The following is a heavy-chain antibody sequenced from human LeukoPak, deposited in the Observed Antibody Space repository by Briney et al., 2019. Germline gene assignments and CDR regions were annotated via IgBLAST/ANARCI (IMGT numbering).Heavy chain of an antibody. Sequence: ASVKVSCKASGYTFTGYYMHWVRQAPGQGLEWMGWINPNSGGTNYAQKFQGWVTMTRDTSISTAYMELSRLRSDDTAVYYCAREMVTLPGRGLDDAFDIWGQGTMVTVSS. J-gene: IGHJ3*02. V-gene: IGHV1-2*04. D-gene: IGHD5-24*01. CDR3: AREMVTLPGRGLDDAFDI. CDR1: GYTFTGYY. CDR2: INPNSGGT.